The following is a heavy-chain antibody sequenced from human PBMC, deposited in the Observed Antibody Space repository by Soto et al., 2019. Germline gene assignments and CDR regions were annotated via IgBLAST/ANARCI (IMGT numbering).Heavy chain of an antibody. CDR3: TRGPYGTGGDYYYGMDV. CDR2: IYSGGNT. V-gene: IGHV3-53*04. CDR1: GFTVSSKY. Sequence: EVQLVESGGGLVQPGGSLRLSCAVSGFTVSSKYMSWVRQAPGQGLEWVSVIYSGGNTYYADSVKGRFTISRHNSMNALYLQMNSLRADDTAVYYCTRGPYGTGGDYYYGMDVWGQGTTVTVSS. D-gene: IGHD3-10*01. J-gene: IGHJ6*02.